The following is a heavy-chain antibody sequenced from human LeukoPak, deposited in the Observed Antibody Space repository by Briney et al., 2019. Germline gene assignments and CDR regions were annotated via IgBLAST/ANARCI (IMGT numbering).Heavy chain of an antibody. CDR1: GGSISSYY. Sequence: SETLSLTCTVSGGSISSYYRSWIRQPAGKGLEWIGRIYTSGSTNYNPSLKSRVTMSVDTSKNQFSLKLSSVTAADTAVYYCARGPYSSSWHEDIRYFQHWGQGTLVTVSS. V-gene: IGHV4-4*07. J-gene: IGHJ1*01. D-gene: IGHD6-13*01. CDR3: ARGPYSSSWHEDIRYFQH. CDR2: IYTSGST.